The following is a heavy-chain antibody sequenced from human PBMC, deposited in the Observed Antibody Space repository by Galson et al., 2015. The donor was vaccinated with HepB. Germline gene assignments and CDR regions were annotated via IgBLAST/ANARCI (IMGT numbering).Heavy chain of an antibody. CDR3: ARGVGIVVVPAAERRVLRFDP. Sequence: ETLSLTCAVYGGSFSGYYWSWIRQPPGKGLEWIGEINHSGSTNYNPSLKSRVTISVDTSKNQFSLKLSSVTAAYTAVYYCARGVGIVVVPAAERRVLRFDPWGQGTLVTVSS. CDR2: INHSGST. J-gene: IGHJ5*02. CDR1: GGSFSGYY. V-gene: IGHV4-34*01. D-gene: IGHD2-2*01.